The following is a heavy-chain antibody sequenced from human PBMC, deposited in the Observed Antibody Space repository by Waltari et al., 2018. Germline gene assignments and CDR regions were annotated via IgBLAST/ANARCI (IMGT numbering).Heavy chain of an antibody. D-gene: IGHD3-16*01. CDR3: ARETRHGDWFDP. Sequence: QVQLHESGPGLVQPSETLSLTCSVSGDSVVRNYWSWIRQSAGKGMEWIGRIYVGGTTNYNPALSGRVSMSVDMSKNQIFLKIMSVTDADTGVYYCARETRHGDWFDPWGQGTLVTVSS. V-gene: IGHV4-4*07. CDR1: GDSVVRNY. J-gene: IGHJ5*02. CDR2: IYVGGTT.